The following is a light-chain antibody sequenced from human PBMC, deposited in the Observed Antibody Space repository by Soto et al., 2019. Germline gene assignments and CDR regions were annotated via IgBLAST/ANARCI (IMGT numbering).Light chain of an antibody. CDR2: DSS. Sequence: DIQLTQSPSFLSASVEDRVTISCRASYDISSSLAWYQQEPGKPPKLLSYDSSTLQHGVPSRFTGSGSGRKFTLTISCLQSGDFATSFCQQLSHYPYTFGQGTKLEI. V-gene: IGKV1-9*01. CDR1: YDISSS. CDR3: QQLSHYPYT. J-gene: IGKJ2*01.